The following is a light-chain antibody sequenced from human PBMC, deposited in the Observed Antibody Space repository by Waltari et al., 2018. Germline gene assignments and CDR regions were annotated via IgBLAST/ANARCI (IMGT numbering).Light chain of an antibody. Sequence: EIVLTQSPGTLSLSPGERITLSCRASQSVSSKYLAWYQQKPGQAPRLLIYGASSRATGIPDRFSGSGSGTDFTLTISRLEPEDFAVYYCQQYGSSPPISFGQGTRQEIK. CDR3: QQYGSSPPIS. V-gene: IGKV3-20*01. CDR2: GAS. CDR1: QSVSSKY. J-gene: IGKJ5*01.